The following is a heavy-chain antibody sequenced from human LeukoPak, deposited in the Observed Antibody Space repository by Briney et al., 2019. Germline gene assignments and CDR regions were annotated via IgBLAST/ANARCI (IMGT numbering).Heavy chain of an antibody. CDR1: GYTFTSYG. V-gene: IGHV1-18*01. CDR3: ARVPSSSWYGWFDP. Sequence: ASVKVSCKASGYTFTSYGIGWVRQAPGQGLEWMGWISAYNGNTNYAQKLQGRVTMTTDTSTSTAYMELRSLRSDDTAVYYCARVPSSSWYGWFDPWGQGTLVTVSS. CDR2: ISAYNGNT. J-gene: IGHJ5*02. D-gene: IGHD6-13*01.